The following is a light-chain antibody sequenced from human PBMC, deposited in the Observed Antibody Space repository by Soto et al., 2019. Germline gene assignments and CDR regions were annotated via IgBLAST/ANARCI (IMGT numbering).Light chain of an antibody. CDR2: EVT. CDR1: SSDVGGYDY. V-gene: IGLV2-8*01. Sequence: QSALTQPPSASGSLGQSVTISCTGSSSDVGGYDYVSWYQQHPGKAPKLIIYEVTKRPSGVPDRYSGSKSDNTASLTVSGLQAEDEAGYYCNSFAGANTWVFGGGTQLTVL. CDR3: NSFAGANTWV. J-gene: IGLJ3*02.